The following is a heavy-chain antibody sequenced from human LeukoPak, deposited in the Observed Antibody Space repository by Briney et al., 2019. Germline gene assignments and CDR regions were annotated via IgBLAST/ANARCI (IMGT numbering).Heavy chain of an antibody. V-gene: IGHV3-49*05. CDR3: TRFYGDYIVFDY. Sequence: KPGRTLRLSCTTSGFTFGDYTMSWFRQAPGKGLEWVGFIRSKAYGGTTEYAASVKGKFTISRYDSKSIAYLQMNSLKTEDTAVYYCTRFYGDYIVFDYWGQGTLVTVSS. J-gene: IGHJ4*02. D-gene: IGHD4-17*01. CDR1: GFTFGDYT. CDR2: IRSKAYGGTT.